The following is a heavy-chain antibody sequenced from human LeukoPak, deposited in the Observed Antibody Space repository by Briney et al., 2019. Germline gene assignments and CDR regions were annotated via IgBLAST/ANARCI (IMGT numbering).Heavy chain of an antibody. Sequence: PSETLSLTCAVYGGSFSAYNWRWIRQPPGKGLEWIGEINHSGSTNYNPSLKSRVTISVDTSKNQFSLRLSSVTAADTAVYYCARGGFYCGGDCYVDYWGQGTLVTVSS. J-gene: IGHJ4*02. CDR1: GGSFSAYN. CDR2: INHSGST. CDR3: ARGGFYCGGDCYVDY. V-gene: IGHV4-34*01. D-gene: IGHD2-21*02.